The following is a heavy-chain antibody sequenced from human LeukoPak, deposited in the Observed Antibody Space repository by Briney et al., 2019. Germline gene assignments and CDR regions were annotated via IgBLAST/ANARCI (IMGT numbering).Heavy chain of an antibody. V-gene: IGHV1-2*02. J-gene: IGHJ1*01. CDR2: INPNSGGT. Sequence: XXGXTVTXXYMHWVRQAPGQGXEWMGWINPNSGGTNYAQKFQGRVTMNRDTSISTAYMELSRLRSDDTAVYYCEXXXXXXXXXXXXMXXGXQHWGQXTXVTVSS. CDR1: GXTVTXXY. CDR3: EXXXXXXXXXXXXMXXGXQH.